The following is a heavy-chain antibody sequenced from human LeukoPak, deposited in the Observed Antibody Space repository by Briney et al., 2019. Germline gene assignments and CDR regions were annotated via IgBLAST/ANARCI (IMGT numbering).Heavy chain of an antibody. CDR1: GFTFSSYW. CDR3: ASPTNWNYWIYYYYGMDV. D-gene: IGHD1-7*01. V-gene: IGHV3-74*01. J-gene: IGHJ6*02. Sequence: GGSLRLSCAASGFTFSSYWMHWVRQAPGKGLVWVSRINSDGSSTSYADSVKGRFTISRDNAKNTLYLQMNSLRAEDTAVYYCASPTNWNYWIYYYYGMDVWGQGTTVTVSS. CDR2: INSDGSST.